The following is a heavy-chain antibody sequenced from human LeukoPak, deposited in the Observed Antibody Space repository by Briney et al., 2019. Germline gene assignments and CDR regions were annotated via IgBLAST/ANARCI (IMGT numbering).Heavy chain of an antibody. J-gene: IGHJ4*02. CDR3: ARGGYSYGYMGYSDY. V-gene: IGHV1-18*01. CDR1: GYTFNYYG. Sequence: VASVKVSCKASGYTFNYYGITWVRQAPGQGLEWMGWISAYTGNTNYAQNLQGRVTMTTDTSTSTAYMELRSLRSDDTALYYCARGGYSYGYMGYSDYWAREPWSPSPQ. CDR2: ISAYTGNT. D-gene: IGHD5-18*01.